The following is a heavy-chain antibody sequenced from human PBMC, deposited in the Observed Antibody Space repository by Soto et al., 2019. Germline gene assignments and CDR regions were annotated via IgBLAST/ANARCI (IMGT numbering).Heavy chain of an antibody. CDR2: ISAYNGNT. CDR1: GYTITSYG. J-gene: IGHJ6*03. Sequence: ASVKVSCKASGYTITSYGISWVRQAPGQGLEWMGWISAYNGNTNYAQKLQGRVTMTTDTSTSTAYMELRSLRSDDTAVYYCARRSGDYYYCYMDVWGKGTTVTVSS. V-gene: IGHV1-18*01. D-gene: IGHD5-12*01. CDR3: ARRSGDYYYCYMDV.